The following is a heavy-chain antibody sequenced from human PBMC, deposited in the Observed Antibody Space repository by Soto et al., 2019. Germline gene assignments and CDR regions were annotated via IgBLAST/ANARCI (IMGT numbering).Heavy chain of an antibody. CDR3: ARGFCTGGSCYTGNWFDP. J-gene: IGHJ5*02. Sequence: QVQLVESGGGVVQPGRSLRLSCAASGFTFSSYAMHWVRQAPGKGLEWVAGISYEGSKKYYADSVKGRFTISRDNSKNTVYLKMNSVRVEDSAVYYCARGFCTGGSCYTGNWFDPWGQGTLVTVSS. D-gene: IGHD2-15*01. CDR2: ISYEGSKK. V-gene: IGHV3-30-3*01. CDR1: GFTFSSYA.